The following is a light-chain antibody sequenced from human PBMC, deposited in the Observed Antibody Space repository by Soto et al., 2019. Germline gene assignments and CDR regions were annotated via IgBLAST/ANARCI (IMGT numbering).Light chain of an antibody. Sequence: RASQSVSNNLAWYQQKPGQGPRLLIYGASTRATGIPARFSGSGSGTEFTLTISSLQSEDFAVYYCQQYNNWVTFGGGTRLENK. V-gene: IGKV3-15*01. J-gene: IGKJ5*01. CDR1: QSVSNN. CDR3: QQYNNWVT. CDR2: GAS.